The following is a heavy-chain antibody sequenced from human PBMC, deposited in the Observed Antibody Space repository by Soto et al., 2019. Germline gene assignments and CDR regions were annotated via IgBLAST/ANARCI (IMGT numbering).Heavy chain of an antibody. V-gene: IGHV4-39*01. CDR1: SGSISSSSYS. Sequence: QLQLQESGPGLVKPSETLSLTCTVSSGSISSSSYSWGWIRQPPGKGLEWIGSIYYSGSTCYNSSLKSRVTISADTSKNQLSLQLSSVTYADTAVYFCARLPVDGAYQWYFDYWGQGTMVTVSS. J-gene: IGHJ4*02. D-gene: IGHD2-2*01. CDR3: ARLPVDGAYQWYFDY. CDR2: IYYSGST.